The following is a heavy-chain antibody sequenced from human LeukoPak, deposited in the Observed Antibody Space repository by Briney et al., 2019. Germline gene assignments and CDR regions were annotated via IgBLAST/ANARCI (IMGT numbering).Heavy chain of an antibody. J-gene: IGHJ4*02. Sequence: GGSLRLSCAASGFTFSSYSMNWVRQAPGKGLEWVSSISSSSSYIYYADSVKGRFTISRDNAKNSLYLQMNSLRAEDTAVYYCARDKWFGETDYWGQGTLVTVSS. CDR1: GFTFSSYS. D-gene: IGHD3-10*01. CDR3: ARDKWFGETDY. CDR2: ISSSSSYI. V-gene: IGHV3-21*01.